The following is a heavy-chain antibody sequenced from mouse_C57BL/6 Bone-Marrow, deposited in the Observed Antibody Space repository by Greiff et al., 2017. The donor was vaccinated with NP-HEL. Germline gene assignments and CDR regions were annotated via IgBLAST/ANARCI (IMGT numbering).Heavy chain of an antibody. D-gene: IGHD1-1*02. V-gene: IGHV2-9-1*01. CDR2: IWTVGGT. Sequence: VKLVESGPGLVAPSQSLSITCTVSGFSLTSYAISWVRQPPGKGLEWLGVIWTVGGTNYNLALKSRLSISKDNSKSQVFLKMNSLQPDDTATSDCARNRRYVNYFDYWGQGTTLTVSS. CDR1: GFSLTSYA. J-gene: IGHJ2*01. CDR3: ARNRRYVNYFDY.